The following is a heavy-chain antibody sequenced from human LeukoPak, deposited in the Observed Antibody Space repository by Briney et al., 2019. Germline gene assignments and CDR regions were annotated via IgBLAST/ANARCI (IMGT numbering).Heavy chain of an antibody. CDR2: IYSGGST. Sequence: GGSLRLSCAASGFTVSSNYMSWVRQAPGKGLEWVSVIYSGGSTYYADSVKGRFTISRDNAKNSLYLQMNSLRAEDTAVYYCARGRWLQSRRGMDVWGQGTTVTVSS. CDR1: GFTVSSNY. J-gene: IGHJ6*02. D-gene: IGHD5-24*01. V-gene: IGHV3-53*01. CDR3: ARGRWLQSRRGMDV.